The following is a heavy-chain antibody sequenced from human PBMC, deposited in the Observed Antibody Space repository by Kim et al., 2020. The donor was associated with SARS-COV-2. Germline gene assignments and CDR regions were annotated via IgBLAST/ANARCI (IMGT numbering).Heavy chain of an antibody. CDR3: TKRGLPGFFFCL. CDR1: GFIFSNFA. J-gene: IGHJ4*02. D-gene: IGHD3-9*01. V-gene: IGHV3-23*01. CDR2: LTGDGSTL. Sequence: GGSLRLSCAASGFIFSNFAINWVRQAPGKGLEWVASLTGDGSTLMYADTVKGRFTISRDGSEITVLLQMTSLRVEDTAVYYCTKRGLPGFFFCLWCQG.